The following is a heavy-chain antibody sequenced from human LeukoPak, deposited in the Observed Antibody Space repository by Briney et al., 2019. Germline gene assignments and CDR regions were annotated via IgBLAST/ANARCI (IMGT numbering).Heavy chain of an antibody. J-gene: IGHJ4*02. CDR2: ISYDGSNK. V-gene: IGHV3-30*18. Sequence: PGGSLRLSCAASGFTFSSYGIHWVLQAPGKGLEWVAVISYDGSNKYYADSVKGRFTISRDNSKNTLYLQMNSLRAEDTAVYYCAKDPRPQPLVWGQGTLVTVSS. CDR1: GFTFSSYG. CDR3: AKDPRPQPLV. D-gene: IGHD2-2*01.